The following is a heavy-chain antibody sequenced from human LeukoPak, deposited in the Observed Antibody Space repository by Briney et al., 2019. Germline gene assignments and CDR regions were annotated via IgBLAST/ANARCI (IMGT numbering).Heavy chain of an antibody. V-gene: IGHV1-2*04. J-gene: IGHJ5*02. D-gene: IGHD6-13*01. CDR1: GYTFTSYD. Sequence: GASVKVSCKASGYTFTSYDINWVRQATGQGLEWMGWINPNSGGTNYAQKFQGWVTMTRDTSISTAYMELSRLRSDDTAVYYCARIAAAGSNWFDPWGQGTLVTVSS. CDR2: INPNSGGT. CDR3: ARIAAAGSNWFDP.